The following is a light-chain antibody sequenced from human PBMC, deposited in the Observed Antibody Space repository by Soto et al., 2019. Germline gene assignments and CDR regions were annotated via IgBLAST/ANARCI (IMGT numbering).Light chain of an antibody. J-gene: IGKJ5*01. Sequence: EIRLTRSPSFLSASVGDGVNIXCRASQGVSNDIVWYQQKPGKAPKHLIYAASTLQSGGPSRFSGSGSGTEFIRTISSLQPEDFATYYGQQLNSYPRTFGQGTRLEIK. CDR2: AAS. CDR1: QGVSND. CDR3: QQLNSYPRT. V-gene: IGKV1-9*01.